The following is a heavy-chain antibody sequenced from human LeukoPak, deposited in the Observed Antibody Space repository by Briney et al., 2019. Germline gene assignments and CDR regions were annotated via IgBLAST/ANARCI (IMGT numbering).Heavy chain of an antibody. CDR3: AKDREYNWNGKRYYYYYGMDV. D-gene: IGHD1-20*01. J-gene: IGHJ6*02. Sequence: GASVKVSCKASGYTFTSYGISWVRQAPGQGLEWMGWISAYNGNTNYAQKLQGRVTMTTDTSTSTAYMELRSLRSDDTAVYYCAKDREYNWNGKRYYYYYGMDVWGQGTTVTVSS. CDR1: GYTFTSYG. V-gene: IGHV1-18*01. CDR2: ISAYNGNT.